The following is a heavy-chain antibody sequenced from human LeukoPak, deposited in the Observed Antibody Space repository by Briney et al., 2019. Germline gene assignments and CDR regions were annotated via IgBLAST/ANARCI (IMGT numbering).Heavy chain of an antibody. CDR2: IYHSGST. D-gene: IGHD6-6*01. CDR3: AKGGNSEYSSSSY. V-gene: IGHV4-38-2*01. CDR1: GYSISSGYY. Sequence: TETLSLTCAVSGYSISSGYYWGWIRQPPGKGLEWIGSIYHSGSTYYNPSLKSRVTISVDTSKNQFSLKLNSVTAADTAVYYCAKGGNSEYSSSSYWGQGTLVTVSS. J-gene: IGHJ4*02.